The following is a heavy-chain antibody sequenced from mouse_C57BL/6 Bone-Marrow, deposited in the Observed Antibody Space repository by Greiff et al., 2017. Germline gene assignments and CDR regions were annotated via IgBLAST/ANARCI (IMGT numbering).Heavy chain of an antibody. D-gene: IGHD1-1*02. CDR2: IDPSDSYT. CDR1: GYTFTSYW. Sequence: QVQLQQPGAELVKPGASVKLSCKASGYTFTSYWMQWVKQRPGQGLEWIGEIDPSDSYTNYNQKFKGKATLTVDTSSSTAYMQLSSLTSEDSAVYYCANGVDYWGQGTTLTVSS. CDR3: ANGVDY. V-gene: IGHV1-50*01. J-gene: IGHJ2*01.